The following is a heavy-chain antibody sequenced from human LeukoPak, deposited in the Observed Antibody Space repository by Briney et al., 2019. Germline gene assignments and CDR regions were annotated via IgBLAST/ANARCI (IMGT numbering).Heavy chain of an antibody. Sequence: GGSLRLSCAASGFTFSSYAMHWVRQAPGKGLEYVSAISSNGGSTYYANSVKGRFTISRDNSKNTLYLQMGSLRAEDMAVYYCARGNGSGWYVPFDYWGQGTLVTVSS. J-gene: IGHJ4*02. CDR2: ISSNGGST. D-gene: IGHD6-19*01. CDR1: GFTFSSYA. CDR3: ARGNGSGWYVPFDY. V-gene: IGHV3-64*01.